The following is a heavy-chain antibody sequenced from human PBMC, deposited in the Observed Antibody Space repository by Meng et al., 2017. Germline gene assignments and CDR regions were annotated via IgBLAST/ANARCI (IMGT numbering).Heavy chain of an antibody. CDR1: GGSISSSSYY. D-gene: IGHD3-9*01. V-gene: IGHV4-39*07. CDR3: ARDFPHNYDILTGYYNGAFDI. Sequence: GSLRLSCTVSGGSISSSSYYWGWIRQPPGKGLEWIGSIYYSGSTYYNPSLKSRVTISVDTYKNQFSLKLSSVTAADTAVYYCARDFPHNYDILTGYYNGAFDIWGQGTMVTVSS. J-gene: IGHJ3*02. CDR2: IYYSGST.